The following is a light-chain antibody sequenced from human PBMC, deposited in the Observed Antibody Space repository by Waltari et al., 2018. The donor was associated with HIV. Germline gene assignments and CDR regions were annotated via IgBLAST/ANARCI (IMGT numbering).Light chain of an antibody. CDR1: LLAKKS. CDR3: YSAADNSGL. J-gene: IGLJ3*02. Sequence: SYELTQPSSVSVSPGPTARITCSGDLLAKKSVRWFQQKPGQAPVLVMYKDSERPSGIPARFSGSSSGTTVSLTIGGAQVDDEADYYCYSAADNSGLFGGGTKLTVL. V-gene: IGLV3-27*01. CDR2: KDS.